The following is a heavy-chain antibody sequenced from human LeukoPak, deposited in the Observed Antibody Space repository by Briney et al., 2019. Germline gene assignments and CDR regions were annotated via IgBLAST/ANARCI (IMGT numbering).Heavy chain of an antibody. V-gene: IGHV3-21*01. D-gene: IGHD1-26*01. CDR1: GFTFSSYS. Sequence: PGGSLRLSCAASGFTFSSYSMAWVRQAPGKGLEWVSSISTTSTYIFYGDSVKGRSTISRDNAKNSLYLQMNSLRVEDTAVYYCARLQVVGVTHTDYWGQGTLVSVSS. CDR3: ARLQVVGVTHTDY. CDR2: ISTTSTYI. J-gene: IGHJ4*02.